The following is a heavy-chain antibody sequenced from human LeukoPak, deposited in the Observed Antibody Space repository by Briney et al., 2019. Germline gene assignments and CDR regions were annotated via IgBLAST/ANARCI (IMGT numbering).Heavy chain of an antibody. CDR1: GITFSGSA. V-gene: IGHV3-73*01. Sequence: GGSLKLSCEASGITFSGSAMHWVRQAPGKGLEWVGRIRRNRDNYATAYAASVKGRFTISRDDLKDTAYLQMSSLKTEDTAVYYCTRRFGVNSWWFDPWGQGTLVTVSS. J-gene: IGHJ5*02. CDR3: TRRFGVNSWWFDP. CDR2: IRRNRDNYAT. D-gene: IGHD3-10*01.